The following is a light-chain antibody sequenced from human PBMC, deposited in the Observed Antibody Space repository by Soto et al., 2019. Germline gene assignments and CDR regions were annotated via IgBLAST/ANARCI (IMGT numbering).Light chain of an antibody. CDR3: QQSYSTPIYP. CDR2: AAS. Sequence: DIQMTQSPSSLSASVGDRVTITCRASQSISSYLNWYQQKPGKAPKLLIYAASSLLSGVPSRFSGSASGTDFTLTISSLQHEDFATYYCQQSYSTPIYPFGQGTQLEIK. J-gene: IGKJ2*01. V-gene: IGKV1-39*01. CDR1: QSISSY.